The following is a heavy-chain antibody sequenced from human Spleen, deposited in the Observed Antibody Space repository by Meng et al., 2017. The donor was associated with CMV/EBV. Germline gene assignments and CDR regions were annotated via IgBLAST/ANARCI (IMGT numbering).Heavy chain of an antibody. CDR3: ARGSGGDY. D-gene: IGHD2-15*01. CDR2: ISPILGTT. J-gene: IGHJ4*02. V-gene: IGHV1-18*01. Sequence: ASVKVSCKTSGDTFSTYAISWVRQAPGQGLEWMGGISPILGTTNYAQKLQGRVTMTTDTSTSTAYMELRSLRSDDTAVYYCARGSGGDYWGQGTTVTVSS. CDR1: GDTFSTYA.